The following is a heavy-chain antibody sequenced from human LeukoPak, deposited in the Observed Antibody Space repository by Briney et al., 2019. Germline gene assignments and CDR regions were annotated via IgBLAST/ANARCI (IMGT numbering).Heavy chain of an antibody. V-gene: IGHV3-7*03. Sequence: PGGSLRLSCGASRFTFSNYWMSWVRQAPGKGLEWVANIKEDGSVKYYVDSVKGRFTISGDNTKNVLYLQMNSLRADDTAVYFCARDSTWLLDYWGQGTLITVSS. CDR3: ARDSTWLLDY. D-gene: IGHD6-19*01. CDR2: IKEDGSVK. J-gene: IGHJ4*02. CDR1: RFTFSNYW.